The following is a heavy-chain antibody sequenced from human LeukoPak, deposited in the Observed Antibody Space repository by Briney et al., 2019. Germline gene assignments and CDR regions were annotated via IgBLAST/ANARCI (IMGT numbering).Heavy chain of an antibody. J-gene: IGHJ5*02. CDR3: ASLYSSSSLA. CDR2: MNPNSGNT. Sequence: ASVKVSCKASGYTFTSYDINWVRQATGQGLEWMGWMNPNSGNTGYAQEFQGRVTMARDTSISTAYMELSSLRSEDTAVYYCASLYSSSSLAWGQGTLVTVSS. CDR1: GYTFTSYD. D-gene: IGHD6-6*01. V-gene: IGHV1-8*01.